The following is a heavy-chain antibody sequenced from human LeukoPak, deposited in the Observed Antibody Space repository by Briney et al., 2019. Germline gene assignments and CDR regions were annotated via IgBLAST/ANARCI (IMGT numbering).Heavy chain of an antibody. CDR3: AKGSYYDSSGSFYFDY. Sequence: GGSLRLSCAASGFTLDDYTMHWVRQAPGKGLEWISLITWDGAYIYHADSVKGRFTISRDNSKNTLYVQVNSLGTEDTAAYYCAKGSYYDSSGSFYFDYWGQGTLVTVSS. J-gene: IGHJ4*02. CDR1: GFTLDDYT. CDR2: ITWDGAYI. V-gene: IGHV3-43*01. D-gene: IGHD3-22*01.